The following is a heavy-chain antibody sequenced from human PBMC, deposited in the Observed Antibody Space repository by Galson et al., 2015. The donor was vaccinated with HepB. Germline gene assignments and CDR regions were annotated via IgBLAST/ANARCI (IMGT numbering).Heavy chain of an antibody. CDR3: ARTFYCDY. CDR2: INTSTGKP. D-gene: IGHD2/OR15-2a*01. CDR1: GYPFTSYA. J-gene: IGHJ4*02. V-gene: IGHV7-4-1*02. Sequence: SVKVSCKASGYPFTSYAINWVRQAPGRGLEWMGWINTSTGKPTYAQGFTGRFVFPLDTSVNTAFLQINSLKAEDTAVYFCARTFYCDYWGQGALVTVSS.